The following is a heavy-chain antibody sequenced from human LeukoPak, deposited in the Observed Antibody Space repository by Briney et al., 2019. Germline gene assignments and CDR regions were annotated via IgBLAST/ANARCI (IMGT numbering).Heavy chain of an antibody. Sequence: PSQTLSLTCTVSGGSISSGSYYWSWIRQPAGKGLEWIGRIYTSGSTNYNPSLKSRVTISVDTSKNQFSLKLSSVTAADTAVYYCAREGGSSIYYYYMDVWGKGTTVTVSS. CDR3: AREGGSSIYYYYMDV. V-gene: IGHV4-61*02. CDR1: GGSISSGSYY. J-gene: IGHJ6*03. CDR2: IYTSGST. D-gene: IGHD1-26*01.